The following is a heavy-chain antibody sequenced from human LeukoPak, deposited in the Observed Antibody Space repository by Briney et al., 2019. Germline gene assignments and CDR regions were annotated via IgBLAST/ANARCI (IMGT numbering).Heavy chain of an antibody. D-gene: IGHD6-13*01. Sequence: PGESLRLSCAASGFTFSNYCMSWVRQAPGKGLEWVGNINEDGSVKYYVDSVKGRFTISRDNSKNTLYLQMNSLRADDTALYYCAKSSIGSSIWLLDYRGQGTLVTVSS. CDR1: GFTFSNYC. J-gene: IGHJ4*02. CDR2: INEDGSVK. V-gene: IGHV3-7*05. CDR3: AKSSIGSSIWLLDY.